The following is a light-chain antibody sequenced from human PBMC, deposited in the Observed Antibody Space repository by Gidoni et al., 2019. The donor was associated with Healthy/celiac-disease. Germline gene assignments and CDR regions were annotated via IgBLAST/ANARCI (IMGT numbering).Light chain of an antibody. CDR2: DAS. CDR1: QSVSSY. J-gene: IGKJ4*01. CDR3: QQRSNWPPEGT. Sequence: EIVLTQSPATLSLSPGERATFSCRASQSVSSYLAWYQQKPGQAPRLLIYDASNRATGIPARFSGSGSGTDFTLTISSLEPEDFAVYYCQQRSNWPPEGTFGGGTKVEIK. V-gene: IGKV3-11*01.